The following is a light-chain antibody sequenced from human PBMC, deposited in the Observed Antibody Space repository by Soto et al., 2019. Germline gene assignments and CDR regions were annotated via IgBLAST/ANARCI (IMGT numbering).Light chain of an antibody. CDR1: QSVSSSY. J-gene: IGKJ5*01. Sequence: EIVLTQSPGTLSLSPGERVTLSCRASQSVSSSYLAWYPQKPGQAPRLLIYGASGRATGVPDRFSGSGSGTDFTLTIIRLEPEDFAVYFCQHYSRSPPITFGQGTRVEIK. CDR2: GAS. CDR3: QHYSRSPPIT. V-gene: IGKV3-20*01.